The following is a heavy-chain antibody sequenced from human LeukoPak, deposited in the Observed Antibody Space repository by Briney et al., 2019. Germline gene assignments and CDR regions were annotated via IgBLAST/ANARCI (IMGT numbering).Heavy chain of an antibody. CDR2: IYTSGST. J-gene: IGHJ4*02. CDR3: AKGVRIQLQLED. CDR1: GGSISSYY. D-gene: IGHD1-1*01. Sequence: SETLSLTCTVSGGSISSYYWSWIRQPPGKGLEWIGRIYTSGSTNYNPSLKSRVTISVDTSKNQFSLKLSSVTAADTAVYYCAKGVRIQLQLEDWGQGTLVTVSS. V-gene: IGHV4-4*08.